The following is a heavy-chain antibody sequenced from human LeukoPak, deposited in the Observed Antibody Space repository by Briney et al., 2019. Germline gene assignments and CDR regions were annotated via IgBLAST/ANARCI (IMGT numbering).Heavy chain of an antibody. Sequence: GRSLRLSCAASGFTFSSYAMHWVRQAPCKGLEWVAVISYDGSNKYYADSVKGRFTISRDNSKNTLYLQMNSLRAEDTAVYYCASISGDYAYFYYYMDVWGKGTTVTVSS. D-gene: IGHD4-17*01. V-gene: IGHV3-30-3*01. CDR2: ISYDGSNK. CDR1: GFTFSSYA. CDR3: ASISGDYAYFYYYMDV. J-gene: IGHJ6*03.